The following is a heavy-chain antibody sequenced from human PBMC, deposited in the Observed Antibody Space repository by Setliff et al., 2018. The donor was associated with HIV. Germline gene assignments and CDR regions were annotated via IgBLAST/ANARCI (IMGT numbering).Heavy chain of an antibody. D-gene: IGHD1-26*01. V-gene: IGHV4-59*01. CDR3: ARVRGSSYFGTFDY. CDR2: IYYIGNT. J-gene: IGHJ4*02. CDR1: GGSINSYY. Sequence: PSETLSLTCAASGGSINSYYWSWIRQPPGKGLEWIGYIYYIGNTNYNPSLKSRVTISVDTSKNQFSLKLSSVTAADTAVYYCARVRGSSYFGTFDYWGQGALVTVSS.